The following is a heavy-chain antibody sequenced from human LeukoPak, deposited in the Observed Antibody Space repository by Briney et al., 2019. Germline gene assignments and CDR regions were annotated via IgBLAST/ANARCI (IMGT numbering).Heavy chain of an antibody. CDR1: GFTFNNFG. CDR3: SKDKNYGPIEY. D-gene: IGHD1-7*01. J-gene: IGHJ4*02. CDR2: IRYDGTNK. V-gene: IGHV3-30*02. Sequence: PGGSMRLSCAVSGFTFNNFGMHWVGQAPGRGQEWVAFIRYDGTNKDYVDSVKGRFTISRVSSKKSLFLQISSLRHEATAIYFLSKDKNYGPIEYGGQGTLVTVSS.